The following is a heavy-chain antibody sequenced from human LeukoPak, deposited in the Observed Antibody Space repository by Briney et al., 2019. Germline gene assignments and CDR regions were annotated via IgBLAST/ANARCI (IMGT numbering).Heavy chain of an antibody. CDR1: GGSFSGYY. V-gene: IGHV4-59*01. D-gene: IGHD5-12*01. Sequence: SETLSLTCAVYGGSFSGYYWSWIRQPPGEGLEWLGYIYYSGSTNYSPSLKSRVTISVDTSKNQFSLKLSSVTAADTAVYYCARAGGYSGQLAYWGQGTLVTVSS. J-gene: IGHJ4*02. CDR3: ARAGGYSGQLAY. CDR2: IYYSGST.